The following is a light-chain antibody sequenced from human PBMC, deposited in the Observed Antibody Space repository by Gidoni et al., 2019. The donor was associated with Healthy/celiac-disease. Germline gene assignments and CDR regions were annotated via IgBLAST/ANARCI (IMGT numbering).Light chain of an antibody. V-gene: IGKV1D-12*01. J-gene: IGKJ5*01. CDR2: AAS. CDR1: QGLSSW. Sequence: DIQITQSPSSVSASVGDRVTITCRASQGLSSWLAWYQQKPGKAPKLLIYAASSLQSGVPSRFSGSGSGTDFTLTISSLQPEDFATYYCQQANSFPPPFGQGTRLEIK. CDR3: QQANSFPPP.